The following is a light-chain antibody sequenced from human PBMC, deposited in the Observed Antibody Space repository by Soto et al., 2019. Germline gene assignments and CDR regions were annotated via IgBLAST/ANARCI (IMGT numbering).Light chain of an antibody. V-gene: IGKV3-15*01. J-gene: IGKJ1*01. CDR2: GAS. CDR3: QQYNNWPWT. Sequence: EIVLTQSPGTLSLSPGERATLSCRASQSVSTNLAWYQQRPGQAPRLLIYGASTRAAGIPARFSGSGSGTGFTLTISSLQSEDFAVYHCQQYNNWPWTFGQGTKVDIK. CDR1: QSVSTN.